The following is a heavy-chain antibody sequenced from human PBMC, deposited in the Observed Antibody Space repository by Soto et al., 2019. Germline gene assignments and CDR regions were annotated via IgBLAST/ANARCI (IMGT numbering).Heavy chain of an antibody. Sequence: QVQLVESGGGVVQPGNSLRLSCAASGFSFSKYAMHWVRQASGEGLEWVAVVSNDGSSKYYGDAVKGRFTISRENSQNTMYLQMNGLRPEDTAVDYCAKDHGAGDWRDQLGDWGKGTLVTV. CDR2: VSNDGSSK. V-gene: IGHV3-30*18. D-gene: IGHD1-1*01. CDR3: AKDHGAGDWRDQLGD. CDR1: GFSFSKYA. J-gene: IGHJ4*02.